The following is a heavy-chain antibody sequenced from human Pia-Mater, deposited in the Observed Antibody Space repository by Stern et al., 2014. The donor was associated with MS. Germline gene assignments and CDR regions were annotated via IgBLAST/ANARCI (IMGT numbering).Heavy chain of an antibody. CDR1: GYTFTNYA. CDR2: INHNTGNP. CDR3: ARGSAWWNDAFYI. D-gene: IGHD2-8*02. Sequence: VQLVQSGSDLKNPGASVKVFCKASGYTFTNYAMNWVRKAPGQGLEWVGGINHNTGNPKYAQAVTGRFVLSLDTSVSTAYLQISRLKAEDTAVYYCARGSAWWNDAFYIWGQGTMVTVSS. V-gene: IGHV7-4-1*02. J-gene: IGHJ3*02.